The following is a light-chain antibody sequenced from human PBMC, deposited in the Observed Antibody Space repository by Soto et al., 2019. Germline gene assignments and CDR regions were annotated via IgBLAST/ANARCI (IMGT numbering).Light chain of an antibody. Sequence: DIQMTQSPSSLSASVGDRVTITCRASQSISSYLNWYQQKPGKAPKLLIYAASSLQSGVPSRFSGNGSGTDFTLTISSLQPEDFATYYCQQSYSTPHFGPGTKVDIK. CDR2: AAS. J-gene: IGKJ3*01. CDR1: QSISSY. V-gene: IGKV1-39*01. CDR3: QQSYSTPH.